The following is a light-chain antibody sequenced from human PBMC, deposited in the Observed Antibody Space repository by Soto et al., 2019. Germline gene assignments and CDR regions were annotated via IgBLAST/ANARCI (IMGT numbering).Light chain of an antibody. V-gene: IGLV2-14*01. CDR3: NSYGSTSTRYV. CDR2: EVS. J-gene: IGLJ1*01. CDR1: SSDVGGYNY. Sequence: QSVLTQPASVSGSPGQSITISCTGNSSDVGGYNYVSWYQQHPGKAPKLMIYEVSNRPSGVSNRFSGSKSGNTASLTISGLQAEDEADYFCNSYGSTSTRYVFGTGTKLTVL.